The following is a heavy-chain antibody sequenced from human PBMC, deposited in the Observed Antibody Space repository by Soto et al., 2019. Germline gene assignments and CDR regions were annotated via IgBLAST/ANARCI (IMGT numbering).Heavy chain of an antibody. CDR3: ARSAVVTAIDY. CDR2: INPRGGST. Sequence: QVQLVQSGAEVKKPGASVKVSCKASGYTFTSYYMHWVRQAPGQGLEWMGIINPRGGSTSYAQKCQGGATMTRDTATSAVDMELSSLRSEDTAVYSWARSAVVTAIDYWGQGTLVTVSS. D-gene: IGHD2-21*02. V-gene: IGHV1-46*01. CDR1: GYTFTSYY. J-gene: IGHJ4*02.